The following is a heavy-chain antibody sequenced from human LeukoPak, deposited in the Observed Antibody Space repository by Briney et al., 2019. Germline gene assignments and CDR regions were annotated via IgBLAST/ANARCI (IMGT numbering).Heavy chain of an antibody. V-gene: IGHV1-69*13. CDR1: VGTFSSYA. CDR2: IIPIFGTA. Sequence: GAPVTVSCTASVGTFSSYAISWVRQAPGQGLEWMGGIIPIFGTANYTQKFQGRVTITADESTSTAYMELSSLRSEDTAVYYCARDVGGYSYQFDYWGQGTLVTVSS. D-gene: IGHD5-18*01. J-gene: IGHJ4*02. CDR3: ARDVGGYSYQFDY.